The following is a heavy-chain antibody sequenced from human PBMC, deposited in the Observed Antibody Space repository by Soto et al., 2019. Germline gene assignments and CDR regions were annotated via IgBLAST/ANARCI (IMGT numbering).Heavy chain of an antibody. CDR1: RGTFSSYT. D-gene: IGHD3-10*01. V-gene: IGHV1-69*02. J-gene: IGHJ5*02. Sequence: TVKVSCKASRGTFSSYTISWVRQAPGQGLEWMGRIIPILGIANYAQKFQGRVTITADKSTSTAYMELSSLRSEDTAVYYCEINLCFVDSRGTTWFDPLGQHTVVTISS. CDR2: IIPILGIA. CDR3: EINLCFVDSRGTTWFDP.